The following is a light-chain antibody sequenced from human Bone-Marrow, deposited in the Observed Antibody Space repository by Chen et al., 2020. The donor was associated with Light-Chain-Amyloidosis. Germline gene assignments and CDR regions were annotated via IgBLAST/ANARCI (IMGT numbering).Light chain of an antibody. CDR1: SPNIGRNT. CDR2: KNN. V-gene: IGLV1-44*01. J-gene: IGLJ3*02. CDR3: ASWDDSLNGWV. Sequence: QSVLTQPPSATGTPGQRVTISCSGSSPNIGRNTVDWYQQLPGTAPKLLIYKNNQRPSGVPDRFSGSKSGTSASLAISGLQSEDEADYYCASWDDSLNGWVFGGGTKLTV.